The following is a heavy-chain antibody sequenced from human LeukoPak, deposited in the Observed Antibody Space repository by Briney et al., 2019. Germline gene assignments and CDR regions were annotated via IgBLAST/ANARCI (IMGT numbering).Heavy chain of an antibody. CDR1: GFAFNNDA. CDR2: IGYSGTT. Sequence: GGSLRLSCTASGFAFNNDAMSWVRQAPGKGLEWVSTIGYSGTTYYAASVKGRFTISRDTSKITLYLQMNSLRAEDTAIYYCAKRCSSTSCPHYYFDYWGQGTLVTVSS. D-gene: IGHD2-2*01. J-gene: IGHJ4*02. CDR3: AKRCSSTSCPHYYFDY. V-gene: IGHV3-23*01.